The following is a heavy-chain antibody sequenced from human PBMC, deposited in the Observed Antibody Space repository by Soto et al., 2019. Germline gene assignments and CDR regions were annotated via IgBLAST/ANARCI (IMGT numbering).Heavy chain of an antibody. J-gene: IGHJ6*02. CDR1: GGTFSSYA. CDR2: IIPIFGTA. V-gene: IGHV1-69*13. D-gene: IGHD3-22*01. Sequence: SVKVSCKASGGTFSSYAISWVRQAPGQGLKWMGGIIPIFGTANYAQKFQGRVTITADESTSTAYMELSSLRSEDTAVYYCARRYYYDSSGYPYYYYYGMDVWGQGTTVTVSS. CDR3: ARRYYYDSSGYPYYYYYGMDV.